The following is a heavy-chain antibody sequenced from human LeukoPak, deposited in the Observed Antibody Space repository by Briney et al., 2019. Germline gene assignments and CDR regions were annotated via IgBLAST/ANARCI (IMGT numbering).Heavy chain of an antibody. CDR1: GYIFSSYY. V-gene: IGHV1-46*01. Sequence: ASVKVSCKSSGYIFSSYYMHWVRQAPGQGLEWMGIINPSGGSTSYAQKFQGRVIMTRETSTSTVYMELRSLRSEDTAVYYCARDSPISGSYYGGLGYWGQGTLVTVSS. CDR3: ARDSPISGSYYGGLGY. D-gene: IGHD4-23*01. J-gene: IGHJ4*02. CDR2: INPSGGST.